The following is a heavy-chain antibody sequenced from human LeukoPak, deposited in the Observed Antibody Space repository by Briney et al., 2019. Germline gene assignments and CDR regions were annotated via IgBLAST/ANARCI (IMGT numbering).Heavy chain of an antibody. J-gene: IGHJ3*02. CDR2: IYYSGST. V-gene: IGHV4-59*08. D-gene: IGHD2-8*01. CDR1: GGSISSYY. CDR3: ARLEGYCTNGVCYAAAFDI. Sequence: SETLSLTCIVSGGSISSYYWSWIRQPPGKGLEWIGYIYYSGSTNYNPSLKSRVTISVDTSKNQFSLKLSSVTAADTAVYYCARLEGYCTNGVCYAAAFDIWGQGTMVTVSS.